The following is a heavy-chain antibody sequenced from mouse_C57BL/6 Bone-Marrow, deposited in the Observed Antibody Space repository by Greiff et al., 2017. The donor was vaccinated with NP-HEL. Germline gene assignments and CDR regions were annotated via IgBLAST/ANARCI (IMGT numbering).Heavy chain of an antibody. Sequence: EVHLVESGGGLVKPGGSLKLSCAASGFTFSSYAMSWVRQTPEKRLEWVATISDGGSYTYYPDNVKGRFTISRDNAKNNLYLQMSHLKSEDTAMYYCARDPPYGYDVDWYFDVWGTGTTVTVSS. CDR1: GFTFSSYA. CDR3: ARDPPYGYDVDWYFDV. J-gene: IGHJ1*03. V-gene: IGHV5-4*01. D-gene: IGHD2-2*01. CDR2: ISDGGSYT.